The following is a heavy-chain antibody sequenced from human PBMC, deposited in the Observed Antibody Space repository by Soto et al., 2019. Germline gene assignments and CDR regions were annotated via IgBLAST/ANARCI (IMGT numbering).Heavy chain of an antibody. J-gene: IGHJ6*02. CDR2: ISGSGGST. V-gene: IGHV3-23*01. D-gene: IGHD1-20*01. CDR1: GFTFSSYA. Sequence: PGGSLRLSCAASGFTFSSYAMSWVRQAPGKGLEWVSAISGSGGSTYYADSVKGRFTISRDNSKNTLYLQMNSLRAEDAAVYYCAKAINAGGDYYYGMDVWGQGTTVTVSS. CDR3: AKAINAGGDYYYGMDV.